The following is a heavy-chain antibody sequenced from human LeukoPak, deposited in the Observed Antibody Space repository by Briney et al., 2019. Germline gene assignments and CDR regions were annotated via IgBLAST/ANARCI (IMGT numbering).Heavy chain of an antibody. J-gene: IGHJ4*02. CDR2: ISSSSSYI. D-gene: IGHD7-27*01. CDR1: GFTFSSYS. V-gene: IGHV3-21*01. CDR3: ARPTLTWGSGPDY. Sequence: TGGSLRLPCAASGFTFSSYSMNWVRQAAGKGLEWVSSISSSSSYIYYADSVKGRFTISRDNAKNSLYLQMNSLRAEDTAVYYCARPTLTWGSGPDYWGQGTLVTVSS.